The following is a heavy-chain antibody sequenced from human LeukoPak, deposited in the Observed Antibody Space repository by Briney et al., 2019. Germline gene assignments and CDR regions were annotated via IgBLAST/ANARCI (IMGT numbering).Heavy chain of an antibody. CDR1: GFTFSSYC. J-gene: IGHJ4*02. D-gene: IGHD6-13*01. V-gene: IGHV3-48*02. Sequence: PGGSLRLSCAASGFTFSSYCMNRVRQAPGKGLEWVSYISSSSTTIYYADSVKGRFTISRDNAKNSLFLQMNSLRDEDTTVYYCARASLAAALSPIDYWGQGTLVTVSS. CDR2: ISSSSTTI. CDR3: ARASLAAALSPIDY.